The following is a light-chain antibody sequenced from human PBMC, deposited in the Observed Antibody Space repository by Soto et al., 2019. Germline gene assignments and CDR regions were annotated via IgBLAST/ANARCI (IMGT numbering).Light chain of an antibody. Sequence: QSVLTQPASVSGSPGQSITISCTGTSSDVGGYNYVSWYQQHPGKAPKVMIYEVSNRPSGVSNRFSGSKSGNTASLTISGVQAEDEADYYCSSFTSSGTRVFGTGTKLTVL. CDR1: SSDVGGYNY. CDR3: SSFTSSGTRV. CDR2: EVS. J-gene: IGLJ1*01. V-gene: IGLV2-14*01.